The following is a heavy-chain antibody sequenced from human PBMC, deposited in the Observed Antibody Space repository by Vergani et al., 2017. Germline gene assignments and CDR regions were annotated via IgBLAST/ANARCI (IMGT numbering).Heavy chain of an antibody. V-gene: IGHV3-30*03. CDR3: ARAGRKGNYYYYMDV. CDR1: GFTFSSYG. Sequence: QVQLVESGGGVVQPGRSLRLSCAASGFTFSSYGMHWVRQAPGMGLEWLALISYDGSNKYYADSVKGRFTISRDNSKNTLFLQMNSLRGEDTAVYYCARAGRKGNYYYYMDVWGKGTTVTVSS. D-gene: IGHD3-10*01. CDR2: ISYDGSNK. J-gene: IGHJ6*03.